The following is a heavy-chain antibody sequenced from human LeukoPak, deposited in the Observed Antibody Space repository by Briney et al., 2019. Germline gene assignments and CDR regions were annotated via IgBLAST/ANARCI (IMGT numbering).Heavy chain of an antibody. Sequence: GGSLRLSCAASGFSLTNYGMHWVRQSAGKGLVWVSHINHDGSLTNYADSVKGRFTISRDIAKNTVYLQMNSLGAEDTATYYCSRDVFSLGDSWGQGTLVTVSS. D-gene: IGHD2/OR15-2a*01. CDR3: SRDVFSLGDS. CDR2: INHDGSLT. V-gene: IGHV3-74*01. J-gene: IGHJ4*02. CDR1: GFSLTNYG.